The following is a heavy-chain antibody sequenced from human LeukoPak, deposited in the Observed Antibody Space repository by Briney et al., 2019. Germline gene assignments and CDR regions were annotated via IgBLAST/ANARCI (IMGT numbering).Heavy chain of an antibody. J-gene: IGHJ4*02. CDR1: GFPFSSYG. D-gene: IGHD6-19*01. CDR3: ARNGSDWSFDY. CDR2: IDGDGSST. Sequence: GGSLRLSCAASGFPFSSYGMHWVRQAPGKGLVWVSRIDGDGSSTNYADSVKGRFTISRDNAKNTLYLHMNSLRAEDTAVYYCARNGSDWSFDYWGQGTLVTVSS. V-gene: IGHV3-74*01.